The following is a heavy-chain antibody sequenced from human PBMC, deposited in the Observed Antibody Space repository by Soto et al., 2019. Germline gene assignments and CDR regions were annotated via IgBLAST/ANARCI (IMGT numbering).Heavy chain of an antibody. V-gene: IGHV3-33*01. D-gene: IGHD3-22*01. CDR2: IWYDGSNK. Sequence: PGGSLRLSCAASGFTFSSYGMHWVRQAPGKGLEWVAVIWYDGSNKYYADSVKGRFTISRDNSKNTLYLQMNSLRAEDTAVYYCARVGGYYDSSGYHAAFDIWGQGTMVTVSS. CDR3: ARVGGYYDSSGYHAAFDI. CDR1: GFTFSSYG. J-gene: IGHJ3*02.